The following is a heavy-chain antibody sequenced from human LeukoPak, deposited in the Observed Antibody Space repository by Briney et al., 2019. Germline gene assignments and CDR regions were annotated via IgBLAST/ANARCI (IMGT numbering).Heavy chain of an antibody. D-gene: IGHD3-10*01. CDR3: ARRYDSGSYHLPH. CDR2: MNPNSGNT. J-gene: IGHJ4*02. V-gene: IGHV1-8*01. Sequence: ASVKVSCTASGYTFTSYDINWVRQAAGQGLEWMGWMNPNSGNTGYAQKFQGRITMARNTSISTAYMELSSLTSEDTAVYFCARRYDSGSYHLPHWGQGTLVTGSS. CDR1: GYTFTSYD.